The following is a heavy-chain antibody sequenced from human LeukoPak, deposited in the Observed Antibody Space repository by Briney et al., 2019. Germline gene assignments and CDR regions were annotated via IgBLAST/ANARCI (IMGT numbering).Heavy chain of an antibody. CDR1: GGSISSYY. V-gene: IGHV4-59*08. Sequence: SETLSLTCTVSGGSISSYYWSWIRQPPGKGLEWIGYIYYSESTNYNPSLKSRVTISVDTSKNQFSLKLSSVTAADTAVYYCARQLGYCSSTSCPNWFDPWGQGTLVTVSS. CDR2: IYYSEST. J-gene: IGHJ5*02. CDR3: ARQLGYCSSTSCPNWFDP. D-gene: IGHD2-2*01.